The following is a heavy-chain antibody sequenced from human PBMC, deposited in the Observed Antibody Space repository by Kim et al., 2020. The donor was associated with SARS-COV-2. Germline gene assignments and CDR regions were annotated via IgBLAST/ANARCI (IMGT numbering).Heavy chain of an antibody. Sequence: GGSLRLSCAASGFTFSSYSMNWVRQAPGKGLEWVSSISSSSSYIYYADSVKGRFTISRDNAKNSLYLQMNSLRAEDTAVYYCASSYSSGWYYFDYWGQGTLVTVSS. V-gene: IGHV3-21*01. J-gene: IGHJ4*02. CDR3: ASSYSSGWYYFDY. D-gene: IGHD6-19*01. CDR2: ISSSSSYI. CDR1: GFTFSSYS.